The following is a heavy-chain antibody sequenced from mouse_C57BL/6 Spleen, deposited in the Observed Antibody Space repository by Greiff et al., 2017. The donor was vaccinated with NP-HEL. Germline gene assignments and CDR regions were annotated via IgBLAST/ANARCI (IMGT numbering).Heavy chain of an antibody. CDR3: ARSPYYYAMDY. V-gene: IGHV1-22*01. J-gene: IGHJ4*01. CDR2: INPNNGGT. CDR1: GYTFTDYN. Sequence: EVQLQQSGPELVKPGASVKMSCKASGYTFTDYNMHWVKQSHGKSLEWIGYINPNNGGTSYNQQFKGKATLTLNKSSSTAYMELRSLTSEDSAVSDCARSPYYYAMDYWGQGTSVTVSS.